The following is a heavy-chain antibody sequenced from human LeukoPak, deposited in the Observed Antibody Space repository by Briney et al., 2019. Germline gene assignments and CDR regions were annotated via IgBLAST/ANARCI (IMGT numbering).Heavy chain of an antibody. CDR1: AYTFTSYS. CDR3: ARDRLVLDA. V-gene: IGHV1-18*01. J-gene: IGHJ5*02. Sequence: ASVKVSCYASAYTFTSYSNSRVRQPPAQGLEWMGWISAYNGNTNYAQKLQSRVTMTTDTSTSTAYMELRSVRSDDTAVYYCARDRLVLDAWGQGTLVTVSS. CDR2: ISAYNGNT. D-gene: IGHD6-13*01.